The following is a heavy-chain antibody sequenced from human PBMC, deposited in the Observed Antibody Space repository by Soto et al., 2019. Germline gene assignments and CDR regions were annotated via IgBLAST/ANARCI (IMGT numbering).Heavy chain of an antibody. CDR1: GGSISSSSYY. V-gene: IGHV4-39*01. CDR3: VRAVAAKRGYYFDY. Sequence: SETLSLTCTVSGGSISSSSYYWGWIRQPPGKGLEWIGSIYYSGSTYYNPSLKSRVTISVDTSKNQFSLKLSSVTAADTAVYYCVRAVAAKRGYYFDYWGQGTLVTVSS. D-gene: IGHD6-19*01. CDR2: IYYSGST. J-gene: IGHJ4*02.